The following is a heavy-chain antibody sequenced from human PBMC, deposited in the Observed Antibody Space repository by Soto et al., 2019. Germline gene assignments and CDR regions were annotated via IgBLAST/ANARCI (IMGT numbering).Heavy chain of an antibody. J-gene: IGHJ4*02. CDR1: GGSFSGYY. D-gene: IGHD2-21*01. V-gene: IGHV4-34*01. CDR3: ARAPSKGYSLTDY. CDR2: INHSGST. Sequence: SETLSLTCAVYGGSFSGYYWSWIRQPPGKGLEWIGEINHSGSTNYNPSLKSRVTISVDTSKNQFSLKLSSVTAADTAVYYCARAPSKGYSLTDYWGQGTLVTVS.